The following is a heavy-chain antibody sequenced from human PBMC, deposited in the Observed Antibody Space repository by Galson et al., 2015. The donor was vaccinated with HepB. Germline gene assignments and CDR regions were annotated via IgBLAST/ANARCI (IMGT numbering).Heavy chain of an antibody. Sequence: SLRLSCAASGFTFSSYKMHWVRQAPGKGLEWVAVISYDGNNKYYADSVKGRFTISRDNARNTVYLQMDSLRAEDTAVYYCARVYSGWYWFDSWGQGTLVTVSS. J-gene: IGHJ5*01. V-gene: IGHV3-30*04. CDR3: ARVYSGWYWFDS. CDR1: GFTFSSYK. D-gene: IGHD6-19*01. CDR2: ISYDGNNK.